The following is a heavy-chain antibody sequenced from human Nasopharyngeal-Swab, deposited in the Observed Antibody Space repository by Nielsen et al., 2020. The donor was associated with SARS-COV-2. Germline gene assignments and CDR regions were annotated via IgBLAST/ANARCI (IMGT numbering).Heavy chain of an antibody. V-gene: IGHV3-48*04. CDR2: ISSSSSTI. D-gene: IGHD6-19*01. Sequence: GGSLRLSCAASGFTFSSYSMNWVRQAPGKGLEWVSYISSSSSTIYYADSVKGRFTISRDNAKNSLYLQMNSLRAEDTAVYYCARDHSSDWYRVSYDAFDIWGQGTMVTVSS. CDR1: GFTFSSYS. J-gene: IGHJ3*02. CDR3: ARDHSSDWYRVSYDAFDI.